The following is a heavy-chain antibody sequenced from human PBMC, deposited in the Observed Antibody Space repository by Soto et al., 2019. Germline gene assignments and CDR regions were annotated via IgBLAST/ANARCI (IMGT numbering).Heavy chain of an antibody. J-gene: IGHJ6*02. CDR3: ARELLATDSYYYYYGMDV. D-gene: IGHD5-12*01. CDR1: GGSISSGDYY. Sequence: SETLSLTCTVSGGSISSGDYYWSWIRQPPGKGLEWIGYIYYSGSTYYNPSLKSRVTISVDTSKNQFSLKLSSVTAADTAVYYCARELLATDSYYYYYGMDVWGQGTTVTVSS. V-gene: IGHV4-30-4*01. CDR2: IYYSGST.